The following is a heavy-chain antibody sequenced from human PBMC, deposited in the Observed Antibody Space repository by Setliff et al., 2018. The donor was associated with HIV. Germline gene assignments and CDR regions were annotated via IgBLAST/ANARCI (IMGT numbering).Heavy chain of an antibody. CDR1: GYTFTSYG. V-gene: IGHV1-18*01. J-gene: IGHJ4*02. D-gene: IGHD2-15*01. CDR2: TSAYNGNT. CDR3: TPLDY. Sequence: ASVKVSCKASGYTFTSYGISWVRQAPGQGLEWMGWTSAYNGNTNYAQKLQGRVTITRDTSATTAYMELNSLRTEDTALYYCTPLDYWGQGTLVTVSS.